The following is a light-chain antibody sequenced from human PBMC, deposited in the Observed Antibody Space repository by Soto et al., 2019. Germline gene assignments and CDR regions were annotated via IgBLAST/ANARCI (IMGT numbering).Light chain of an antibody. CDR2: DVS. Sequence: QSALTQPASLSGSPGQSITISCTRTSSDVGGYNFVSWYQQHPGKAPKLMIYDVSNRPSGVSTRFSGSKSGNTASLTISGLQSEDEAEYYCSSYTSSSTLGVFGGGTKLTVL. J-gene: IGLJ2*01. V-gene: IGLV2-14*01. CDR3: SSYTSSSTLGV. CDR1: SSDVGGYNF.